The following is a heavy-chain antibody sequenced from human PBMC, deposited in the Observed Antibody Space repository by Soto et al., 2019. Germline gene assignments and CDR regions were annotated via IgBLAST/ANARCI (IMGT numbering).Heavy chain of an antibody. CDR2: ISPSGSGT. CDR1: GFTFSSYY. CDR3: AKAPPRMAGAEYFQH. J-gene: IGHJ1*01. Sequence: GGSLRLSCAASGFTFSSYYMHWVRQVPGKGLEWVSYISPSGSGTNYADSVKGRFTISRDNTKNTLYLQMNSLRAEDTAVYYCAKAPPRMAGAEYFQHWGQGTLVTVSS. D-gene: IGHD6-19*01. V-gene: IGHV3-23*01.